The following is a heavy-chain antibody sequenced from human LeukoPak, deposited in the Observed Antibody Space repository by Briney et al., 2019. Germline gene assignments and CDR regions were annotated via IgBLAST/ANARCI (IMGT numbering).Heavy chain of an antibody. CDR2: SRNKPNSYTT. Sequence: GGSLRLSYAASGFTFSDHYVDWVRQAPGKGLEWVGRSRNKPNSYTTLYAASVKGRFTISRDDSKNSVYLQMNSLRAEDTAVYYCAKDARRTSGWYFFDYWGQGTLVTVSS. CDR1: GFTFSDHY. CDR3: AKDARRTSGWYFFDY. J-gene: IGHJ4*02. D-gene: IGHD6-19*01. V-gene: IGHV3-72*01.